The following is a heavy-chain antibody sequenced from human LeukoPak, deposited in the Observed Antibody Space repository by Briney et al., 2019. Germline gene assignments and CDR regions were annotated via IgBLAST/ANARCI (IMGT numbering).Heavy chain of an antibody. J-gene: IGHJ5*02. D-gene: IGHD6-19*01. V-gene: IGHV4-61*09. CDR2: IYARGST. Sequence: SETLSLTCTVSGDSTSSESYYWTWIRQPDGKGLEWLGHIYARGSTNYNPSLESRVTISVDTSKNQFSLKLTSVTAADTAVYYCARGHIAVAGMDWFDPWGQGTLVTVSS. CDR1: GDSTSSESYY. CDR3: ARGHIAVAGMDWFDP.